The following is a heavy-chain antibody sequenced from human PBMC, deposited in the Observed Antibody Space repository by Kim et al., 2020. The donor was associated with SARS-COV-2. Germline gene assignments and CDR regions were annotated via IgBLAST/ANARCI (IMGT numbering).Heavy chain of an antibody. CDR1: GFTFKDAW. J-gene: IGHJ4*02. D-gene: IGHD2-8*01. CDR2: IKSESEGGTA. V-gene: IGHV3-15*01. Sequence: GGSLRLSCAASGFTFKDAWMTWVRQAPGKGLVWVGRIKSESEGGTADYAAPVKGRFTISRDDLKSTLSLQMNSLKTEDTAVYHCATVDCRNAIRLHYWGQGTLVTVAT. CDR3: ATVDCRNAIRLHY.